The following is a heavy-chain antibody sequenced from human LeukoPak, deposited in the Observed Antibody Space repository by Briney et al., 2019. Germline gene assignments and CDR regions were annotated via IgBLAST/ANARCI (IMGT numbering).Heavy chain of an antibody. CDR1: GGSISSSNYY. CDR3: AREGVAAAGAFDN. Sequence: SETLSLTCTVSGGSISSSNYYWGWIRQPPGKGLEWIGYVHYSGSSKYNPYLRSRATISRDTSKNQLYLKLTSVTVADTAVYFCAREGVAAAGAFDNWGQGTLVTVSA. CDR2: VHYSGSS. J-gene: IGHJ4*02. V-gene: IGHV4-61*01. D-gene: IGHD6-13*01.